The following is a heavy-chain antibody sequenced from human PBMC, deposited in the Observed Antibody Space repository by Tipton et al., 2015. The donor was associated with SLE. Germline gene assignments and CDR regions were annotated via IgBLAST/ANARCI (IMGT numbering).Heavy chain of an antibody. D-gene: IGHD1-26*01. CDR2: IRQDGSEQ. Sequence: SLRLSCEGSGFGFSNFWMSWVCQAPGKGLEWVADIRQDGSEQYYLDSVKGRFTISRENALNSLYLQMDRLRAEDTAVYYCARGILGDPVAFDLWGQGTMAIVSS. CDR3: ARGILGDPVAFDL. CDR1: GFGFSNFW. V-gene: IGHV3-7*04. J-gene: IGHJ3*01.